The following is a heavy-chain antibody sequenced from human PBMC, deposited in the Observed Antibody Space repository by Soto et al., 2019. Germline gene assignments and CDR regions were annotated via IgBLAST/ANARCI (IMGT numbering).Heavy chain of an antibody. V-gene: IGHV4-4*09. D-gene: IGHD2-15*01. Sequence: QAQLQESGPGLVKPSETLSLTCTVSSAPITKYYWGWVRQAPGRGLVWIGFTHHSGYISYSPSLKSRVTMSVDPSKNQVSLKLTSVTAADTAVYYCGRRQKFINWCFDSWGQGVLVSVSS. CDR1: SAPITKYY. CDR2: THHSGYI. J-gene: IGHJ4*02. CDR3: GRRQKFINWCFDS.